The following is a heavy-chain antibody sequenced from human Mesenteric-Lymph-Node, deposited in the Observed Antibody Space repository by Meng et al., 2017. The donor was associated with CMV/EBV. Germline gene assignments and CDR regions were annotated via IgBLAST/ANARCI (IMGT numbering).Heavy chain of an antibody. D-gene: IGHD2-2*01. J-gene: IGHJ4*02. CDR2: ISYDGSNK. V-gene: IGHV3-30-3*01. Sequence: LSLTCAASGFTFSSYAMHWVRQAPGKGLEWVAVISYDGSNKYYADSVKGRFTISRDNSKNTLYLQMNSLRAEDTALYYCVTSTTSFYLPFDYWGQGTLVTVSS. CDR1: GFTFSSYA. CDR3: VTSTTSFYLPFDY.